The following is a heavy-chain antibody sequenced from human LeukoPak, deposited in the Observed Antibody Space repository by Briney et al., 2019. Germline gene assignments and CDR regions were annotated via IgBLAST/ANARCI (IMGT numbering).Heavy chain of an antibody. Sequence: GGSLRLSCAASGFTFDDYAMHWVRQGPGKGLEWVSGTSWNSGSIGYADSVKGRFTISRDNAKNSLYLQMNSLRAEDTALYYCAKDIAAVAGWXDPWXXXTXXTVS. D-gene: IGHD6-19*01. CDR3: AKDIAAVAGWXDP. J-gene: IGHJ5*02. CDR1: GFTFDDYA. CDR2: TSWNSGSI. V-gene: IGHV3-9*01.